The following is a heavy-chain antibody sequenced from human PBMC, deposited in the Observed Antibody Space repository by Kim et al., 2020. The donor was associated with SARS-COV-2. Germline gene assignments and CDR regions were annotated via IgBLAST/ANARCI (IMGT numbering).Heavy chain of an antibody. CDR1: GGSISSSSYY. J-gene: IGHJ4*02. V-gene: IGHV4-39*07. CDR2: IYYSGST. D-gene: IGHD6-13*01. CDR3: ARRQGIAAAELYFDY. Sequence: SETLSLTCTVSGGSISSSSYYWGWIRQPPGKGLEWIGSIYYSGSTYYNPSLKSRVTISVDTSKNQFSLKLSSVTAADTAVYYCARRQGIAAAELYFDYWGQGTLVTVSS.